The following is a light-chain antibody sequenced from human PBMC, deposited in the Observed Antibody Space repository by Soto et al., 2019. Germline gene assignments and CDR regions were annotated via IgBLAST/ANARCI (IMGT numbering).Light chain of an antibody. CDR2: AAS. V-gene: IGKV1-6*01. J-gene: IGKJ1*01. CDR3: LQDYNSPGT. CDR1: QGIRNE. Sequence: AIQMTQSPSSLSASVGDRVTITCRASQGIRNELGWYQQKPGKAPKLLIYAASSLPSGVPSRFSGSGSGTVFTLTISSLQPEDFANYYCLQDYNSPGTFGQGTKVEIK.